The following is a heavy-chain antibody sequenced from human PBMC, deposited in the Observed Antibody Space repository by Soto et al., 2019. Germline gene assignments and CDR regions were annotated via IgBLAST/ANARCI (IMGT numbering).Heavy chain of an antibody. D-gene: IGHD1-26*01. V-gene: IGHV4-59*08. Sequence: QVQLQESGPGLVKPSETLSLTCTVSGGTISSWYWCWIRLPPGKGLEWIGYIYYSGRTNCNPSPKGPVTMSVDTTKSQFSLRPSSVTSAATGVYFCARRCGSSIDYWGQGTLVTVSS. CDR3: ARRCGSSIDY. CDR2: IYYSGRT. CDR1: GGTISSWY. J-gene: IGHJ4*02.